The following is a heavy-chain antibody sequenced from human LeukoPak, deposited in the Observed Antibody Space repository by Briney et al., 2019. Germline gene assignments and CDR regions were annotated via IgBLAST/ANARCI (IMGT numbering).Heavy chain of an antibody. CDR1: GGSFSGYY. J-gene: IGHJ4*02. CDR3: ARGHLGYCSGGSCHRFDY. CDR2: INHSGST. D-gene: IGHD2-15*01. V-gene: IGHV4-34*01. Sequence: SETLSRTCAVYGGSFSGYYWSWIRQPPGKGLEWIGEINHSGSTNYNPSLKSRVTISVDTSKNQFSLKLSSVTAADTAVYYCARGHLGYCSGGSCHRFDYWGQGTLVTVSS.